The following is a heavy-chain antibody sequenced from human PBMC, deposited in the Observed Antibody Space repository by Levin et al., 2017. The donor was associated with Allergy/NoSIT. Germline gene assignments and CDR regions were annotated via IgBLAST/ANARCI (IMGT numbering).Heavy chain of an antibody. CDR2: IDWDDDK. CDR3: ARSPDYYDSSGYYHHPFDY. V-gene: IGHV2-70*04. D-gene: IGHD3-22*01. J-gene: IGHJ4*02. Sequence: SGPTLVKPTQTLTLTCTFSGFSLSTSGMRVSWIRPPPGKALEWLARIDWDDDKFYSTSLKTRLTISKDTSKNQVVLTMTNMDPVDTATYYCARSPDYYDSSGYYHHPFDYWGQGTLVTVSS. CDR1: GFSLSTSGMR.